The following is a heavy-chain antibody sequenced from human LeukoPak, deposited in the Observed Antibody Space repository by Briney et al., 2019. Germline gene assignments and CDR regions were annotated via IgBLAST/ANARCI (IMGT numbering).Heavy chain of an antibody. J-gene: IGHJ1*01. V-gene: IGHV4-59*01. CDR1: GGSISSNY. D-gene: IGHD3-22*01. Sequence: SETLSLTCTVSGGSISSNYWNWIRQPSGKGLEWIGFIYFTGSTIYNPSLKSRVTISVDTSKNQFSLRLTSVTAADTAVYYCARDYSDSSGYSPFQHWGQGTLVTVSS. CDR3: ARDYSDSSGYSPFQH. CDR2: IYFTGST.